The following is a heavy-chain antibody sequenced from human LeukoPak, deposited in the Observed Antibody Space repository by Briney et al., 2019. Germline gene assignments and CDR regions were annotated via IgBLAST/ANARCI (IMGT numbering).Heavy chain of an antibody. V-gene: IGHV3-20*04. J-gene: IGHJ4*02. D-gene: IGHD6-13*01. CDR1: GFTFDDYG. CDR2: INWNGGST. Sequence: GGSLRLSCAASGFTFDDYGMSWVRQAPGEGLEWVPGINWNGGSTGYADSVKGRFTISRDNAKNSLYLQMNSLRAEDTALYYCARGGAAAATDYWGQGTLVTVSS. CDR3: ARGGAAAATDY.